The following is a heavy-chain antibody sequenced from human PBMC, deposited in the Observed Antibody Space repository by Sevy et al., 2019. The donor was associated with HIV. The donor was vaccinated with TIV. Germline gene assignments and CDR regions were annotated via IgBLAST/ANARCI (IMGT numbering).Heavy chain of an antibody. CDR2: ISGSGDETI. J-gene: IGHJ6*02. CDR3: ARDHVKPGDLGDYYYXMDV. Sequence: GGSLRLSCAASGXXLSDYYMSWVRQAPGKGLEWVSYISGSGDETIYYPDSVKGRFTISRDNTKNSLYLQMNSLRAEETAVYHCARDHVKPGDLGDYYYXMDVWGQGTTVTVSS. D-gene: IGHD4-17*01. V-gene: IGHV3-11*01. CDR1: GXXLSDYY.